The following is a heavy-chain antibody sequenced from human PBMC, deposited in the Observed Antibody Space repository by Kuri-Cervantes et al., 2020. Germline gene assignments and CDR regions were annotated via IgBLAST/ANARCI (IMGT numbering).Heavy chain of an antibody. CDR1: GFTFTSSA. CDR3: ARARVMNNNWFDP. Sequence: ASVKVSCKASGFTFTSSAVQWVRQAPGQGLEWMGIINPSGGSTSYAQKFQGRVTMTRDTSTSTVYMELSSLRSEDTAVYYCARARVMNNNWFDPWGQGTLVTVSS. CDR2: INPSGGST. J-gene: IGHJ5*02. D-gene: IGHD2-8*01. V-gene: IGHV1-46*01.